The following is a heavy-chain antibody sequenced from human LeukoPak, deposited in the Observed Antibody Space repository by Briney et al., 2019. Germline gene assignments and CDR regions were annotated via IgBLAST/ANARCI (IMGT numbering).Heavy chain of an antibody. CDR2: ISDTGGRT. V-gene: IGHV3-23*01. CDR3: AKGGQDFDFWRFDL. Sequence: QSGGSLRLSCAASGFTFSDSAVSWVRHSPGEGLRWVSSISDTGGRTYYADSVKGRFTITRDNSRNTVNLQMNSLTAGDTARYFCAKGGQDFDFWRFDLWGQGILVIVSS. D-gene: IGHD3-3*01. CDR1: GFTFSDSA. J-gene: IGHJ5*02.